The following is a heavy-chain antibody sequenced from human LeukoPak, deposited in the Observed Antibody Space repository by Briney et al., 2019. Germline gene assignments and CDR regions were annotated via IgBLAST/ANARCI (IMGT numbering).Heavy chain of an antibody. V-gene: IGHV4-61*02. CDR3: ARERGEYSYGQNRDDY. CDR2: IYTSGST. J-gene: IGHJ4*02. Sequence: PSETLSLTCTVSGGSISSGSYYWSWIRQPAGKGLEWIGRIYTSGSTNYNPSLKSRVTISVDTSKNQFSLKLSSVTAADTAVYYCARERGEYSYGQNRDDYWGQGTLVTVSS. D-gene: IGHD5-18*01. CDR1: GGSISSGSYY.